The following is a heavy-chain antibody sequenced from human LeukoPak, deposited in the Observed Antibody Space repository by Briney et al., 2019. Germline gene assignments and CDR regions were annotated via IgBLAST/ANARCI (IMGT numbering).Heavy chain of an antibody. CDR2: ISGSGGST. D-gene: IGHD4-17*01. CDR1: GFTFSSYA. CDR3: AREVYGDYDYFDY. Sequence: LSGGSLRLSCAASGFTFSSYAMSWVRQAPGKGLEWVSAISGSGGSTYYADSVKGRFTISRDNSKNTLYLQMNSLRAEDTAVYYCAREVYGDYDYFDYWGQGTLVTVSS. J-gene: IGHJ4*02. V-gene: IGHV3-23*01.